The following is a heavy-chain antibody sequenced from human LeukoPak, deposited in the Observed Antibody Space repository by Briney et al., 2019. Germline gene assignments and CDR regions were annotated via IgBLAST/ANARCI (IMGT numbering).Heavy chain of an antibody. CDR3: ARETMVRGVTHFDY. J-gene: IGHJ4*02. D-gene: IGHD3-10*01. V-gene: IGHV1-69*13. CDR2: IIPIFGTA. CDR1: GGTFSSYA. Sequence: GASVKVSCKASGGTFSSYAISWVRQAPGQGLELMGGIIPIFGTANYAQKFQGRVTITADESTSTAYMELSSLRSEDTAVYYCARETMVRGVTHFDYWGQGTLVTVSS.